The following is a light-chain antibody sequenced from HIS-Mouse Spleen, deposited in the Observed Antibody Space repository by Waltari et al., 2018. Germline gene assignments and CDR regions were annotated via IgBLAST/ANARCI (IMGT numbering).Light chain of an antibody. J-gene: IGLJ2*01. CDR1: SSDVGGYTY. CDR2: DFS. Sequence: QSALTQPASVSGSPGQSITIPCTGPSSDVGGYTYVPWYQQPPGKAPKLRIYDFSNRPSWVSNRFSGSKSGNTASLTISGLQAEDEADYYCSSYTSSSFNVVFGGGTKLTVL. V-gene: IGLV2-14*03. CDR3: SSYTSSSFNVV.